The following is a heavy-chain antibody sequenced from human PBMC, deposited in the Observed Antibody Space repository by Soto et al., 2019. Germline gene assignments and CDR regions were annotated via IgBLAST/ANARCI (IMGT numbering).Heavy chain of an antibody. CDR2: ISDSGGRT. Sequence: EVQLLESGGGLVQPGGSLRLSCAVSGFTFNNYAMNWVRQAPGKGLEWVSSISDSGGRTYYADSVKGRFTISRDNSKNTLYLQMNSLRAEDTAIYYCAKDALGDYFDYGMDAWGQGTTVTVSS. V-gene: IGHV3-23*01. J-gene: IGHJ6*02. CDR1: GFTFNNYA. CDR3: AKDALGDYFDYGMDA.